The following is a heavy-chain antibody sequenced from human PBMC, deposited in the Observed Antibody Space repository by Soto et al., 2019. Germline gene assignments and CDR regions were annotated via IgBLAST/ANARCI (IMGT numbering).Heavy chain of an antibody. CDR2: IDAGHGNT. V-gene: IGHV1-3*01. CDR3: ARDRWLTTVTMDF. Sequence: GASVKVSCKASGYTFTDYALHWVRQAPGQRPEWMGWIDAGHGNTEYSQKLQGRVTLTWDTSASTAYMELSSLRSEDTAVYYCARDRWLTTVTMDFWGQGTLVTVSS. CDR1: GYTFTDYA. D-gene: IGHD4-4*01. J-gene: IGHJ4*02.